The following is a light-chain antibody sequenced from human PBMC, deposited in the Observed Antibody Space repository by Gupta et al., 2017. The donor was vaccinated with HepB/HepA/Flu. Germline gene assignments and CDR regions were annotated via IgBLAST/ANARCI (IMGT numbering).Light chain of an antibody. Sequence: SSELTQDPAVSVALGQTVRITCQGDSLRSFYASWYQQKPGQAPLLVIYGKNNRPSGIPDRFSVSSSGNTASLTITGAQAEDEADYYCNSRDSSGNHLDYLFGTGTKVTVL. V-gene: IGLV3-19*01. J-gene: IGLJ1*01. CDR3: NSRDSSGNHLDYL. CDR1: SLRSFY. CDR2: GKN.